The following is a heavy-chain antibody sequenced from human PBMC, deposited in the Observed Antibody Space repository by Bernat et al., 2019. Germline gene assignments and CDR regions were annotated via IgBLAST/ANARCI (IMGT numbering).Heavy chain of an antibody. V-gene: IGHV1-18*01. Sequence: QVQLVQSGAEVKKPGASVKVSCKASGYTFTSYGISWVRQAPGQGLEWMGWISAYNGNTNYAQKLQGRVTMTTDTSTSTAYMELRSLRSDDTAVYYCARDPAWDYDILTGYSREDYGMDVWAKGPRSPSP. J-gene: IGHJ6*02. CDR3: ARDPAWDYDILTGYSREDYGMDV. CDR1: GYTFTSYG. CDR2: ISAYNGNT. D-gene: IGHD3-9*01.